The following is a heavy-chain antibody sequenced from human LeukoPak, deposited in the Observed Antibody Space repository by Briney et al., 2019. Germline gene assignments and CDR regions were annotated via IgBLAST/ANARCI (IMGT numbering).Heavy chain of an antibody. V-gene: IGHV3-30*03. Sequence: GGSLRLSCAASGFTFSTYSMNWVRQAPGKGLEWVADISYDGSNNYYADSVKGRLTISRDNSKNTLNLQMNSLRPEDTAVYYCARAVAGYHYYGMDVWGQGTTVTVSS. J-gene: IGHJ6*02. D-gene: IGHD6-19*01. CDR3: ARAVAGYHYYGMDV. CDR1: GFTFSTYS. CDR2: ISYDGSNN.